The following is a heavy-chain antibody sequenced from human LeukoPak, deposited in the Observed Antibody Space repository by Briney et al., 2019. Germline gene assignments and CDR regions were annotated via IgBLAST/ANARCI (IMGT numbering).Heavy chain of an antibody. V-gene: IGHV3-21*01. CDR2: ISISSSYI. Sequence: GGSPRLSCAASGFTFSSYNMNWVRQAPGKGLEWVSSISISSSYIYYADSVKGRFSISRDNSKNTLYLQMNSLRPEDTAVYYCARGSHRIEYRRSAAFDPWGQGTLVTVSS. CDR3: ARGSHRIEYRRSAAFDP. CDR1: GFTFSSYN. J-gene: IGHJ5*02. D-gene: IGHD6-6*01.